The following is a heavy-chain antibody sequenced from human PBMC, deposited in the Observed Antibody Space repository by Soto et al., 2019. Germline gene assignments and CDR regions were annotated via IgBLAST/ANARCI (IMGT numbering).Heavy chain of an antibody. CDR3: AKDDNAELYGLLDY. CDR1: GFTFSSYG. CDR2: ISYDGSNK. D-gene: IGHD4-17*01. V-gene: IGHV3-30*18. J-gene: IGHJ4*02. Sequence: QVQLVESGGGVVQPGRSLRLSCAASGFTFSSYGMHWVRQAPGKGLEWVAVISYDGSNKYYADSVKGRFTISRDNSKNTLYLQMNSLRAEDTAVYYCAKDDNAELYGLLDYWGQGTLVTVSS.